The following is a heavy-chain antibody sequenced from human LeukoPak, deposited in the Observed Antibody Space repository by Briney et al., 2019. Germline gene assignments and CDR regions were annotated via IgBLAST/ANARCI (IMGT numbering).Heavy chain of an antibody. V-gene: IGHV3-9*01. J-gene: IGHJ6*03. D-gene: IGHD3-22*01. CDR3: AKAHDYYDSSGYLDYYYMDV. Sequence: GGSLRLSCAVSGFTFDDYAMHWVRHAPGKGLEWVAGISWNSGSIGYADSVKGRFTISRDNVKNSLYLQMNSLRDEDTALYYCAKAHDYYDSSGYLDYYYMDVWGKGTTVTISS. CDR1: GFTFDDYA. CDR2: ISWNSGSI.